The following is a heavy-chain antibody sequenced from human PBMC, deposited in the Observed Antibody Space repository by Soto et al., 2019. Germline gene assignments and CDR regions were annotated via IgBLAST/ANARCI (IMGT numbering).Heavy chain of an antibody. Sequence: GESLKIPCKGSGYSFSNYWIVWVRQMPGKGLEWMGIIYPGDSETKYSPSFQGQVTISADKSINTAYLQWISLKASDTAMYYCARSRRGAYSSGWYSPSGYYNYGIDVWGQGTKVTVSS. J-gene: IGHJ6*02. V-gene: IGHV5-51*01. D-gene: IGHD6-19*01. CDR2: IYPGDSET. CDR3: ARSRRGAYSSGWYSPSGYYNYGIDV. CDR1: GYSFSNYW.